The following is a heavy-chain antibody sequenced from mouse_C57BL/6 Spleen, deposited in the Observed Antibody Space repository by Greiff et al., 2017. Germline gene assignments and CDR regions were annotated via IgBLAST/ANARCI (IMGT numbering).Heavy chain of an antibody. Sequence: QVQLQQPGAELVRPGSSVKLSCKASGYTFTSYWMHWVKQRPIKGLEWIGNIDPSDSETHYNQKFKDKATLTVDKSSSTAYMQLSSRTSEDSAVYYCARRERYWFAYWGQGTLVTVSA. CDR3: ARRERYWFAY. J-gene: IGHJ3*01. V-gene: IGHV1-52*01. CDR2: IDPSDSET. CDR1: GYTFTSYW.